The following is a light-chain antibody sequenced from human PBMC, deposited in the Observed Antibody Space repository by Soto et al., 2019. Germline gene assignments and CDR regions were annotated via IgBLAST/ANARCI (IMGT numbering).Light chain of an antibody. CDR3: QSYDISLRGYV. CDR2: GDN. Sequence: SVLTQPPSVSGAPGQRVTISCTGSSSNIGAGTDVPWYQQLPGTAPTLLRYGDNYRPSGVPDRFSASKSGTSASLTITGLQAEDEADYYCQSYDISLRGYVFGTGTKVTVL. CDR1: SSNIGAGTD. J-gene: IGLJ1*01. V-gene: IGLV1-40*01.